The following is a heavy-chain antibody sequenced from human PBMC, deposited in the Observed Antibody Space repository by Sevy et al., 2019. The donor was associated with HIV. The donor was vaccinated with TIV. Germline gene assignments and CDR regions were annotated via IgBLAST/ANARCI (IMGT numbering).Heavy chain of an antibody. J-gene: IGHJ4*02. D-gene: IGHD2-15*01. CDR1: GFTFRSYW. Sequence: GGSLRLSCTASGFTFRSYWMTWVRQAPGKGLEWVANIKKDESEKNFLDSVKGRFTISRDNAQNSLFLQMNSLRAEDTAVYYCAREEAESGGFANWGQGTLVTVSS. CDR3: AREEAESGGFAN. V-gene: IGHV3-7*01. CDR2: IKKDESEK.